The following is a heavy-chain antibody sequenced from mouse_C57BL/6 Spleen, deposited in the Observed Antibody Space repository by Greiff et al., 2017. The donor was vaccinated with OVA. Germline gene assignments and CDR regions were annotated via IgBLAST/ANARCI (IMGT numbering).Heavy chain of an antibody. CDR1: GYTFTSYW. Sequence: QVQLQQPGAELVKPGASVKLSCKASGYTFTSYWMHWVKQRPGQGLEWIGMIHPNSGSTNYNEKFKSKATLTVDNSSSTAYLQLSSRTSEDSAVYYCARGVNYYDYDDGDLYYAMDYWGQGTSVTVSS. CDR2: IHPNSGST. D-gene: IGHD2-4*01. J-gene: IGHJ4*01. CDR3: ARGVNYYDYDDGDLYYAMDY. V-gene: IGHV1-64*01.